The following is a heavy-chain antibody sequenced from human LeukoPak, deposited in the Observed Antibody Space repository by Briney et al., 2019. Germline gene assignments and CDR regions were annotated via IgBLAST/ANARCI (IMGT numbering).Heavy chain of an antibody. CDR3: AREPFDAFDI. Sequence: SQTLSLTCTVSGGSISSGGYYWSWIRQPPGKGLEWIGYIYYSGSTNYNPSLKSRVTISVDTSKNQFSLKLSSVTAADTAVYYCAREPFDAFDIWGQGTMVTVSS. CDR2: IYYSGST. CDR1: GGSISSGGYY. V-gene: IGHV4-61*08. J-gene: IGHJ3*02.